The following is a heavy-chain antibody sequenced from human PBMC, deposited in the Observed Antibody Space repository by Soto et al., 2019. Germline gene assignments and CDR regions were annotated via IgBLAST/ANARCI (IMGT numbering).Heavy chain of an antibody. CDR1: GYSFTTYW. CDR2: IYPGDSDT. D-gene: IGHD3-22*01. CDR3: ARRGAVVPGDAFDI. V-gene: IGHV5-51*01. J-gene: IGHJ3*02. Sequence: GEPLKISCKASGYSFTTYWIGWVRQMPGKGLEWMGIIYPGDSDTRYSPSFQGQVTISADKSISTAYLQWRSLKASDNAMYYCARRGAVVPGDAFDIWGQGTMVTVSS.